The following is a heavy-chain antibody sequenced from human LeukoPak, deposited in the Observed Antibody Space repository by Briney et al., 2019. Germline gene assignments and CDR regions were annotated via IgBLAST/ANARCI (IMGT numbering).Heavy chain of an antibody. J-gene: IGHJ4*02. CDR2: IYYSGST. Sequence: ASETLSLTCTVSGGSISSYYWSWIRQPPGKGLEWIGCIYYSGSTNYNPSLESRVTISVDTSKNQFSLKLSSVTAADTAVYYCARERGDSSGSFDYWGQGTLVTVSS. V-gene: IGHV4-59*01. CDR1: GGSISSYY. D-gene: IGHD3-22*01. CDR3: ARERGDSSGSFDY.